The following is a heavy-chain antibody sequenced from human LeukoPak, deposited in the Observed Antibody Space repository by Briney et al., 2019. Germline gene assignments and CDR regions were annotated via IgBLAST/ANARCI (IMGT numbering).Heavy chain of an antibody. D-gene: IGHD3-3*01. CDR1: GFTFSSYA. CDR2: ISGSGGST. CDR3: AKSVAIYFYYGLDV. V-gene: IGHV3-23*01. J-gene: IGHJ6*02. Sequence: GRSLRLSCAASGFTFSSYAMSWVRRTPGRGLEWVSAISGSGGSTYYADSVKGRFTISRDNSKNTLFLQMNSLRVEDTAPYYCAKSVAIYFYYGLDVWGQGTTVTVSS.